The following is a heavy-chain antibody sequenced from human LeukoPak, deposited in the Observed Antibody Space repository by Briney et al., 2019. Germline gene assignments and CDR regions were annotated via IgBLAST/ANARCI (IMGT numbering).Heavy chain of an antibody. J-gene: IGHJ4*02. V-gene: IGHV3-21*01. Sequence: MSGGSLRLSCAASGFTFSSYSMNWVRQAPGKGLEWVSSISSSSSYIYYADSVKGRFTISRDNAKNSLHLQMNSLRAEDTAVYYCARDGQTGTTVYWGQGTLVTVSS. CDR1: GFTFSSYS. CDR3: ARDGQTGTTVY. D-gene: IGHD1-7*01. CDR2: ISSSSSYI.